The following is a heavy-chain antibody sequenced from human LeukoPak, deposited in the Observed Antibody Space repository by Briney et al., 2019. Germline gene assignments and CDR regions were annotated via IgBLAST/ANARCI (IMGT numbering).Heavy chain of an antibody. J-gene: IGHJ5*02. CDR3: ARAEPYDYVWGSYRLYWFDP. CDR2: MNPNSGNT. CDR1: GYTFTSYD. D-gene: IGHD3-16*02. Sequence: GASVKVSCKASGYTFTSYDINWVRQATGQGLEWMGWMNPNSGNTGYAQKFQGRVTITRNTSISTAYMELSSLRSEDTAVYYGARAEPYDYVWGSYRLYWFDPWGQGTLVTVSS. V-gene: IGHV1-8*03.